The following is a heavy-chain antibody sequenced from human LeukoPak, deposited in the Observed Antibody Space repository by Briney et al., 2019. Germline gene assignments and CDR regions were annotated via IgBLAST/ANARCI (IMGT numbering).Heavy chain of an antibody. J-gene: IGHJ4*02. D-gene: IGHD2-21*02. V-gene: IGHV3-74*01. Sequence: GGSLRLSCVGSGFTFSSYWMHWVRQVPGKGPVWVSRIYTDGTGTTYADSVKGRFTISRDNARNSLFLQMNSLRAEDTAIYYCARVPLSRCSSGDCFPTFDNWGQGTIVTVSS. CDR1: GFTFSSYW. CDR3: ARVPLSRCSSGDCFPTFDN. CDR2: IYTDGTGT.